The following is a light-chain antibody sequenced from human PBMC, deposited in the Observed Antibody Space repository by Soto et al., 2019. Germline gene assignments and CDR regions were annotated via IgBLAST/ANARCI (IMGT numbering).Light chain of an antibody. CDR1: SSDVGTYNL. J-gene: IGLJ1*01. Sequence: QSALTQPASVSGSPGQSITISCTGTSSDVGTYNLVSWYQQPPGKAPKLMIYEGSKRPSGVSNRFSGSKSGNTASLTISGLQAEDEADYYCCSYTTSATYVFGAGTKVIVL. CDR3: CSYTTSATYV. CDR2: EGS. V-gene: IGLV2-23*01.